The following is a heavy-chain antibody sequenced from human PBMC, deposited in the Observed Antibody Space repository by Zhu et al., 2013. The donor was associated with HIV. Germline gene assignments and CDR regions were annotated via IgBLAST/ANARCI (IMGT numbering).Heavy chain of an antibody. CDR1: GGSISSSSYY. V-gene: IGHV4-39*07. D-gene: IGHD1-1*01. CDR2: IYYSGST. J-gene: IGHJ3*02. Sequence: QVQLQESGPGLVKPSETLSLTCTVSGGSISSSSYYWGWIRQPPGKGLEWIGSIYYSGSTYYNPSLKSRVTISVDTSKNQFSLKLSSVTAADTAVYYCARDIFHANWRDAFDIWGQGTMVTVSS. CDR3: ARDIFHANWRDAFDI.